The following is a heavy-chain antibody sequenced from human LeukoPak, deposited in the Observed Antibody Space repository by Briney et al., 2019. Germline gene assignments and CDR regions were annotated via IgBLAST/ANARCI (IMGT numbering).Heavy chain of an antibody. CDR3: ARGDSSGWSYYYYYYMDV. J-gene: IGHJ6*03. CDR2: MSYSGST. Sequence: SETLSLACTVSGGSISSSSYYWGWIRQPPGKGLEWIGSMSYSGSTYYNPSLKSRVTISVDTFKNQFPLKLSSVTAADTAVYYCARGDSSGWSYYYYYYMDVWGKGTTVTISS. CDR1: GGSISSSSYY. V-gene: IGHV4-39*06. D-gene: IGHD6-19*01.